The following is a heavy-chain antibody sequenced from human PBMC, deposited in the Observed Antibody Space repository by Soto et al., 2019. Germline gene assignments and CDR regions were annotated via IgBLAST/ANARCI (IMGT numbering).Heavy chain of an antibody. CDR3: AKALWFGESSHYFDY. J-gene: IGHJ4*02. V-gene: IGHV3-23*01. CDR1: GFGFDSYA. Sequence: EVQLLESGGGLVQVGGSLRLSCVGSGFGFDSYAMRWVRQAAGKGLEWVSGIGSSGGAIVYADSVRGRFTISRDNSRNALYLHMNSLRAGDTDVYYCAKALWFGESSHYFDYWGQGTLVTVSS. CDR2: IGSSGGAI. D-gene: IGHD3-10*01.